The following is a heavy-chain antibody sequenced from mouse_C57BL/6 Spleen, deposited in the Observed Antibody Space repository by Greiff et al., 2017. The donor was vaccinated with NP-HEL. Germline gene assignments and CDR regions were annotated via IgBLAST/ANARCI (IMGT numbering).Heavy chain of an antibody. V-gene: IGHV7-3*01. D-gene: IGHD1-1*01. CDR3: ASLSYYYGSSYEDAMDY. CDR1: GFTFTDYY. J-gene: IGHJ4*01. CDR2: IRNKANGYTT. Sequence: EVKLMESGGGLVQPGGSLSLSCAASGFTFTDYYMSWVRQPPGKALEWLGFIRNKANGYTTEYSASVKGRFTISRDNSQSILYLQMNALRAEDSATYYCASLSYYYGSSYEDAMDYWGQGTSVTVSS.